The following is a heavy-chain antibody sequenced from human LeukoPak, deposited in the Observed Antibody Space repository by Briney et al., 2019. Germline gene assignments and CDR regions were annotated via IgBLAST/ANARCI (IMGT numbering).Heavy chain of an antibody. V-gene: IGHV4-61*05. CDR1: GDSITSSSYY. Sequence: PSETLSLTCIVSGDSITSSSYYWSWIRQPPGKGLEWIGYIYYSGTTNYNPSLKSRVTISVDTSKNQFSLKLSSVTAADTAVYYCARRGSGTYFLDYWGQGTLVTVSS. CDR2: IYYSGTT. J-gene: IGHJ4*02. D-gene: IGHD1-26*01. CDR3: ARRGSGTYFLDY.